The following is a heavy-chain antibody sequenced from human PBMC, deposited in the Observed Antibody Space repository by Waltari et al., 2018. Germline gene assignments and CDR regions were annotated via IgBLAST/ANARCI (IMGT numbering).Heavy chain of an antibody. CDR1: GFTLSSYS. CDR2: ISSSSSSI. D-gene: IGHD3-22*01. V-gene: IGHV3-48*02. CDR3: ASQGTYYYDTSGYYSSFDY. Sequence: EVQLVESGGGLVQPGGSMRLSCAASGFTLSSYSVNWVRQAPGKGREWVSYISSSSSSIYYADPVKGRFTISRDNAKNSLYLQMNSLRDEDTAVYYCASQGTYYYDTSGYYSSFDYWGQGTLVTVSS. J-gene: IGHJ4*02.